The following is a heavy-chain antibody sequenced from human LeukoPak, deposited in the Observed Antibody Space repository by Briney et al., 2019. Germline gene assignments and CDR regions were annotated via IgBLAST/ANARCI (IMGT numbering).Heavy chain of an antibody. CDR2: IKQDGSEK. D-gene: IGHD6-13*01. CDR3: ARGRHQRSYSSSANWFDP. Sequence: GGSLRLSCAVSGLTFSDYYMSWVRQAPGKGLEWVANIKQDGSEKYYVDSVKGRFTISRDNAKNSLYLQMNSLRAEDTAVYYCARGRHQRSYSSSANWFDPWGQGTLVTVSS. J-gene: IGHJ5*02. CDR1: GLTFSDYY. V-gene: IGHV3-7*01.